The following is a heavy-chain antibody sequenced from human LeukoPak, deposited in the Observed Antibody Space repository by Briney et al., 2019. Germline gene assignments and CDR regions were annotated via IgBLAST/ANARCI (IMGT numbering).Heavy chain of an antibody. Sequence: GESLQISCNGSGYSFTSYWIGCVRQMPGKGLEWMGIIYPGDSDTRYSPSFQGQVTISADKSISTAYLQWSRLTASDTAMYYCARHDSYSNYFDYWGQGTLVTVSS. CDR3: ARHDSYSNYFDY. D-gene: IGHD4-11*01. CDR1: GYSFTSYW. CDR2: IYPGDSDT. V-gene: IGHV5-51*01. J-gene: IGHJ4*02.